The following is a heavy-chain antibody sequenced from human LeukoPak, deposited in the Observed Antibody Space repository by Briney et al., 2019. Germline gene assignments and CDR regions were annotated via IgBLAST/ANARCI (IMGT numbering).Heavy chain of an antibody. J-gene: IGHJ4*02. V-gene: IGHV3-23*01. D-gene: IGHD6-13*01. Sequence: GGSLRLSCAASGFTFSGYAMSWVRQAPGKGLEWVSAISGSGGSTYYADSVMGRFTISRDNSKNTLYLQMNSLRAEDTAVYYCAKARSWSNHFDYWGQGTLVTVSS. CDR1: GFTFSGYA. CDR3: AKARSWSNHFDY. CDR2: ISGSGGST.